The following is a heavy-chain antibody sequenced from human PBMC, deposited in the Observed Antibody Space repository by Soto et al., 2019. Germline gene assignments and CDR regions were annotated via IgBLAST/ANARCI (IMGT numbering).Heavy chain of an antibody. D-gene: IGHD2-8*01. CDR3: ARGYCSNGVCYRYIDL. CDR1: GFTFGRYA. J-gene: IGHJ2*01. Sequence: EVQLLESGGGLVQPGGSLRLSCAASGFTFGRYAMTWVRQAPGKGLEWVSSLSGSGSSTYYADSVKGRFTISRDNSKDMLHLQMHSLRAEDTAVYYCARGYCSNGVCYRYIDLWGRGTLVTVSS. CDR2: LSGSGSST. V-gene: IGHV3-23*01.